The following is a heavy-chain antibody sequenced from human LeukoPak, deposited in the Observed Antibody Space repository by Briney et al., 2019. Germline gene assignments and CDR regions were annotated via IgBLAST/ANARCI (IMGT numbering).Heavy chain of an antibody. Sequence: GGSLRLSCAASGFTFSSYWMSWVRQAPGKGLEWISVIYTGGSTYYADSVKGRFSISRDNSKNTLYLQMNRLRAEDTAVYYCAKIFGEFWGQGTLVTVSS. CDR2: IYTGGST. CDR3: AKIFGEF. D-gene: IGHD3-10*01. V-gene: IGHV3-53*01. CDR1: GFTFSSYW. J-gene: IGHJ4*02.